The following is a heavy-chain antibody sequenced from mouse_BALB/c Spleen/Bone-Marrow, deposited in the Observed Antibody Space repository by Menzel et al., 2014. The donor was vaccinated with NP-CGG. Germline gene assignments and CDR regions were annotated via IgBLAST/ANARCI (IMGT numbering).Heavy chain of an antibody. V-gene: IGHV1S130*01. CDR1: GYTFXSSW. Sequence: QVQLQQSGSVLVRPGASVKLSCKASGYTFXSSWMHWAKQRPGQGLEWIGEIHPNSGNTNYNEKFKGKATLTVDTSSSTAYVDLSSLTSEGSAVYYCARELGRGYYFDYWGQGTTLTVSS. D-gene: IGHD4-1*01. J-gene: IGHJ2*01. CDR3: ARELGRGYYFDY. CDR2: IHPNSGNT.